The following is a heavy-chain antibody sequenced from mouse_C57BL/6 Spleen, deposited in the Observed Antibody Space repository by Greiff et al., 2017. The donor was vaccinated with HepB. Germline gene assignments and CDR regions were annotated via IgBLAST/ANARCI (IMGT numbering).Heavy chain of an antibody. J-gene: IGHJ4*01. V-gene: IGHV1-82*01. Sequence: VEPGASVKISCKASGYAFSSSWMNWVKQRPGKGLEWIGRIYPGDGDTNYNGKFKGKATLTADKSSSTAYMQLSSLTSEDSAVYFCARRGSSYAMDYWGQGTSVTVSS. CDR3: ARRGSSYAMDY. CDR2: IYPGDGDT. D-gene: IGHD3-1*01. CDR1: GYAFSSSW.